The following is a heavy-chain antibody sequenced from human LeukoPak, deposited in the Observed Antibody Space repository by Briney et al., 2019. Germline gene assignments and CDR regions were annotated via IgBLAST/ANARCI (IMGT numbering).Heavy chain of an antibody. J-gene: IGHJ4*02. Sequence: SVKVSCKASGGTFSSYAISWVRQAPGQGLEWMGRIIPILGIANYAQKFQGRVTITADKSTSTAYMELSSLRSEDTAVYYCAGRFSDSSGYFDYWGQGTLVTVSS. V-gene: IGHV1-69*04. CDR3: AGRFSDSSGYFDY. CDR1: GGTFSSYA. CDR2: IIPILGIA. D-gene: IGHD3-22*01.